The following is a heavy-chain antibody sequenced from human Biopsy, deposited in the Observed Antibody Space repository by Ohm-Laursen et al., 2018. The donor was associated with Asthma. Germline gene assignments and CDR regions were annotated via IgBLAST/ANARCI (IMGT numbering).Heavy chain of an antibody. V-gene: IGHV3-23*01. CDR3: ARDESFSMASGSWFDP. D-gene: IGHD2/OR15-2a*01. CDR1: GFNFGNYA. Sequence: GSLRLSCTASGFNFGNYAMAWVRQAPGKGLEWVSTISGSSIIIHYGGSVKGRFTISRDNSKNTMYLVMNSLRPEDTAVYYCARDESFSMASGSWFDPWGQGTLVTVSS. CDR2: ISGSSIII. J-gene: IGHJ5*02.